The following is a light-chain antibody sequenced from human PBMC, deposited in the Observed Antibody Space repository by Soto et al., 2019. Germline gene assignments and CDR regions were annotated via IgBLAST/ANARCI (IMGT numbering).Light chain of an antibody. V-gene: IGKV3D-20*02. CDR3: QQRSNWPPG. Sequence: EILFTHSPGALSLSQGEKATLSCRASQSVSSSHLAWYQQKPGQAPRLLIYSASSRATGIPDRFSGSGSGTDFTLTSSSLEPEDSAIYYCQQRSNWPPGFGQGTRLEIK. CDR1: QSVSSSH. CDR2: SAS. J-gene: IGKJ5*01.